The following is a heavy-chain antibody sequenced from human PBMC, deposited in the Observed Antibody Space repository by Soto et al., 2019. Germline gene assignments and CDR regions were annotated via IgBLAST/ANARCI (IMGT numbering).Heavy chain of an antibody. CDR1: GFTFSSYA. CDR2: ISGSGGST. Sequence: GGSLRLSCAASGFTFSSYAMSWVRQAPGKGLEWVSAISGSGGSTYYADSVKGRFTISRDNSKNTLYLQMNSLRAEDTAVYYCARSYYYGSGSYIYYGMDVWGQGTTVTVSS. V-gene: IGHV3-23*01. D-gene: IGHD3-10*01. J-gene: IGHJ6*02. CDR3: ARSYYYGSGSYIYYGMDV.